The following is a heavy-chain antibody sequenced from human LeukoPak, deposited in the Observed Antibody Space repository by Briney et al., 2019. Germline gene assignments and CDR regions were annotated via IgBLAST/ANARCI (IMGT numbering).Heavy chain of an antibody. V-gene: IGHV1-18*01. J-gene: IGHJ5*02. Sequence: ASVKVSCKASGYAFTSYGISWVRQAPGQGLEWMGWISAYNGNTNYAQKLQGRVTMTTDTSTSTAYMEPRSLRSDDTAVYYCARDLTGATGSNWFDPWGQGTLVTVSS. CDR3: ARDLTGATGSNWFDP. CDR1: GYAFTSYG. D-gene: IGHD1-26*01. CDR2: ISAYNGNT.